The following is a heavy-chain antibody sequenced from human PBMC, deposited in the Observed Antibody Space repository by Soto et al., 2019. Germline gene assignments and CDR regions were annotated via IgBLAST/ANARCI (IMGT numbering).Heavy chain of an antibody. V-gene: IGHV3-33*05. D-gene: IGHD3-16*01. Sequence: QVQLVESGGGVVQPGTSLRLSCVGSGFTFRSYVIHWVRQAPGKGLEWVALTSYDGSNNFYGDSVKGRFTISRHNSRNTVELQMDSLRFEDTALYFCARWGTTGGLEVWGQGTLGSVSS. CDR3: ARWGTTGGLEV. CDR1: GFTFRSYV. CDR2: TSYDGSNN. J-gene: IGHJ4*02.